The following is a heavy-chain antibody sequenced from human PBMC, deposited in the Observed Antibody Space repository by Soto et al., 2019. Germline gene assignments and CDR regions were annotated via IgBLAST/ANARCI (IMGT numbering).Heavy chain of an antibody. CDR1: GYTFSGFY. Sequence: ASVKVSCKASGYTFSGFYMHWVRQAPGQGLEWMGWINPNSGGTKSAEKFQGRVTMTRDTSISTAYMELSRLTSDDTAVYYCASAAVTGTAGLDFWGQGTQVPVSS. CDR2: INPNSGGT. V-gene: IGHV1-2*02. CDR3: ASAAVTGTAGLDF. D-gene: IGHD6-19*01. J-gene: IGHJ4*02.